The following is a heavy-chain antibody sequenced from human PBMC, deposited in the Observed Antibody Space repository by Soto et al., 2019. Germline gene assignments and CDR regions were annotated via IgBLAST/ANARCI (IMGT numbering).Heavy chain of an antibody. D-gene: IGHD5-12*01. J-gene: IGHJ4*02. CDR1: GVSIISHY. CDR2: IYAGGST. Sequence: EVQLVESGGGLIQPGGSLRLSCAASGVSIISHYMSWVRQAPGKGLEWISLIYAGGSTFYADSVKGRFTISRDNSKNTLCLQMDSLTAADTAVYYCASGENGYNKFYFDFWGQGTLVTVSS. V-gene: IGHV3-53*01. CDR3: ASGENGYNKFYFDF.